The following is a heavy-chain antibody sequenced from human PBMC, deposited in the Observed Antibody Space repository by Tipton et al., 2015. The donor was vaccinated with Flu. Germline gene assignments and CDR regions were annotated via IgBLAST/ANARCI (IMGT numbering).Heavy chain of an antibody. CDR1: GFTFSTYS. D-gene: IGHD2-21*01. V-gene: IGHV3-30*11. CDR3: ARDVSIVVVIASAMDV. CDR2: VSKDGSKE. Sequence: SLRLSCAASGFTFSTYSMYWVRQAPGKGLEWVAVVSKDGSKEFYEDSVKGRFTISRDNSKNTLYLQMNSLRAEDTAVYYCARDVSIVVVIASAMDVWGQGTTVTVSS. J-gene: IGHJ6*01.